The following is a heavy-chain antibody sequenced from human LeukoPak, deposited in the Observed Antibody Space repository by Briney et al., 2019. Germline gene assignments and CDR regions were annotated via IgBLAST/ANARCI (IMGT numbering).Heavy chain of an antibody. CDR2: ISSSGGTI. Sequence: GGSLRLSCAASGFTFSHYYMSWIRQAPGKGLEWVSYISSSGGTIYYADSVKGRFTISRDNAKNSLYLQMYSLRAEDTAVYYCARDGRLVGASYWGQGTLVTDPS. D-gene: IGHD1-26*01. CDR3: ARDGRLVGASY. J-gene: IGHJ4*02. V-gene: IGHV3-11*04. CDR1: GFTFSHYY.